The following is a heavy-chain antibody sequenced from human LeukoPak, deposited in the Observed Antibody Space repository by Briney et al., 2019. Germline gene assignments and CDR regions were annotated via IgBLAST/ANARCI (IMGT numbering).Heavy chain of an antibody. V-gene: IGHV4-39*01. Sequence: PSETLSLTCTVSGGSISSSSYYWGWIRQPPGKGLEWIGSIYYSGSTYYNPSLKSRVTISVDTSKNQFSLKLSSVTAADTAVYYCAKGYSYHKVGDNWFDPWGQGTLVTVSS. CDR3: AKGYSYHKVGDNWFDP. D-gene: IGHD5-18*01. CDR1: GGSISSSSYY. J-gene: IGHJ5*02. CDR2: IYYSGST.